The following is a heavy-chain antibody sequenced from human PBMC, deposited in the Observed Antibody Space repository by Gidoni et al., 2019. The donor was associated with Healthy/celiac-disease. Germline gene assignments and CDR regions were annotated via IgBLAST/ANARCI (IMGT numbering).Heavy chain of an antibody. V-gene: IGHV3-53*04. CDR1: GFTVSSNY. Sequence: EVQLVESGGGLVQPGGSLRLSCAASGFTVSSNYMSWVRQAPGKGLEWVSVIYSGGSTYYADSVKGRFTISRHNSKNTLYLQMNSLRAEDTAVYYCARDDRWGGHYGMDVWGQGTTVTVSS. D-gene: IGHD7-27*01. J-gene: IGHJ6*02. CDR3: ARDDRWGGHYGMDV. CDR2: IYSGGST.